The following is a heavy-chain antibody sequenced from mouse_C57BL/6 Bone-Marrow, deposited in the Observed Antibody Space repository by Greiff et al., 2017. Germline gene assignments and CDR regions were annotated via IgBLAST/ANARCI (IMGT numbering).Heavy chain of an antibody. D-gene: IGHD2-1*01. CDR3: ARDLYYGNYDYAMDY. Sequence: QVQLKQPGAELVKPGASVKLSCKASGYTFTSYWMQWVKQRPGQGLEWIGEIDPSDSYTTYNQKFKGKATLTVDTSSSTAYMQLSSLTSEDSAVYYCARDLYYGNYDYAMDYWGQGTSVTVSS. CDR1: GYTFTSYW. V-gene: IGHV1-50*01. CDR2: IDPSDSYT. J-gene: IGHJ4*01.